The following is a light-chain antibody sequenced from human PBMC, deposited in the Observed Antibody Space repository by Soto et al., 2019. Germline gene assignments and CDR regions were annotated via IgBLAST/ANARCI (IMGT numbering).Light chain of an antibody. J-gene: IGLJ1*01. CDR2: DVT. Sequence: QSVLTQPASVSGSPGQSITISCTGTSSVVGGYNFDSWYQHHPGKAPKLIIYDVTNRPSGISNRFSGSKSGNTASLTISGLQAEDEADYYCTSYTSSITYVFGTGTKVTVL. V-gene: IGLV2-14*03. CDR1: SSVVGGYNF. CDR3: TSYTSSITYV.